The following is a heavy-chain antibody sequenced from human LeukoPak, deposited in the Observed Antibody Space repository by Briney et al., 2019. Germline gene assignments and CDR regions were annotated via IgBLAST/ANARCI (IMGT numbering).Heavy chain of an antibody. D-gene: IGHD3-22*01. J-gene: IGHJ3*02. CDR3: ARAGIWDYSDSSGYHNGAFDI. V-gene: IGHV1-2*02. CDR1: GSTFTDYY. CDR2: INPNIGGT. Sequence: GASVKVSCKASGSTFTDYYMHWVRQAPGQGLEWMGWINPNIGGTNFAQKFQCRVTMTRDTSISTAYMELNRLRSDDTAVYYCARAGIWDYSDSSGYHNGAFDIWGQGTMVTVSS.